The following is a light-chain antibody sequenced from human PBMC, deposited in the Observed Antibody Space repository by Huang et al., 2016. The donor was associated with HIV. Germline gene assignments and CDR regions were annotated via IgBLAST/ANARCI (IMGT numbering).Light chain of an antibody. CDR1: QSVSGTY. CDR2: GTS. J-gene: IGKJ4*01. Sequence: EIVLTQSPGTLSLSPGGRATLSCRASQSVSGTYLAWYQQKPGQAPRLLIYGTSIRATGIPDRFSGSGSATDFTLTISRLEPEDFAVDYCQQYGTSPPSLTFGGGTKVEIK. CDR3: QQYGTSPPSLT. V-gene: IGKV3-20*01.